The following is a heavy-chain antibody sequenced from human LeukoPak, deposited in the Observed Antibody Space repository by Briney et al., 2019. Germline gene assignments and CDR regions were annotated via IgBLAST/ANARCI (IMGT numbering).Heavy chain of an antibody. D-gene: IGHD6-19*01. J-gene: IGHJ4*02. V-gene: IGHV4-39*07. CDR2: IHYSGST. CDR3: ARDRVAVAGDEFDY. Sequence: PSETLSLTCTVSGGSISSSSYYWGWIRQPPGKGLEWIGSIHYSGSTYYNPSLKSRVTISVDTSKNQFSLKLSSVTAADTAVYYCARDRVAVAGDEFDYWGQGTLVTVSS. CDR1: GGSISSSSYY.